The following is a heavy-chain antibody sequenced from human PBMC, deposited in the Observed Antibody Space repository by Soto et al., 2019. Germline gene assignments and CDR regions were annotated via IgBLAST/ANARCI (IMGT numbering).Heavy chain of an antibody. CDR2: ISYDGSNK. CDR3: AKDRQQLVRFDY. D-gene: IGHD6-13*01. CDR1: GFTFSSYG. J-gene: IGHJ4*02. V-gene: IGHV3-30*18. Sequence: ESGGGVVQPGRSLRLSCAASGFTFSSYGMHWVRQAPGKGLEWVAVISYDGSNKYYADSVKGRFTISRDNSKNTLYLQMNSLRAEDTAVYYCAKDRQQLVRFDYWGQGTLVTVSS.